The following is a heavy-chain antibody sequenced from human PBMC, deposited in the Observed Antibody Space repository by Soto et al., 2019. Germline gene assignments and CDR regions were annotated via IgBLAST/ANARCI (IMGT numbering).Heavy chain of an antibody. Sequence: QVPLVQSGAEVKKPGSSVNGSCKASGGTFSSYAISWGRQAPGQVLEWMGGIIPLFGTANYAQKFQGRVTITADKSTSTAYMELTSRRSGDTAVSYCARVGVGEIAADGTHYYYDMDVWGLGSPVVVSS. CDR3: ARVGVGEIAADGTHYYYDMDV. D-gene: IGHD6-13*01. CDR2: IIPLFGTA. CDR1: GGTFSSYA. V-gene: IGHV1-69*06. J-gene: IGHJ6*02.